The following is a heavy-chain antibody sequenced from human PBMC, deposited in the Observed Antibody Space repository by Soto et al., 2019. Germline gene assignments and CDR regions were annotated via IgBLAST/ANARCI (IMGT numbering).Heavy chain of an antibody. CDR3: GRGGAATLRDYVDN. J-gene: IGHJ4*02. CDR1: GYTFSSYG. D-gene: IGHD6-25*01. Sequence: ASVKVSCKASGYTFSSYGMHWVRQAPGQGLEWMGWINGGKGNTKYSQKFQDRVTISRDTSASTAYMELSSLRSEDTAVYYCGRGGAATLRDYVDNWGPGTQVTVSS. V-gene: IGHV1-3*01. CDR2: INGGKGNT.